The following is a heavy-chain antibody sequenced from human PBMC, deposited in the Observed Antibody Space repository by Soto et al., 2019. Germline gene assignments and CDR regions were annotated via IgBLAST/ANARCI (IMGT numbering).Heavy chain of an antibody. J-gene: IGHJ4*02. Sequence: QVQLVQSGAEVKKPGASVKVSCKASGYRFTSYGISWVRQAPGQGLEWMGWINTDNGDTKYAQKFQGRVTMTTDPSTNTAYMEMRSLRSDDTAVYYCARVGLTMRVVPCWVRWGQGTLVTVSA. CDR2: INTDNGDT. D-gene: IGHD3-22*01. V-gene: IGHV1-18*04. CDR1: GYRFTSYG. CDR3: ARVGLTMRVVPCWVR.